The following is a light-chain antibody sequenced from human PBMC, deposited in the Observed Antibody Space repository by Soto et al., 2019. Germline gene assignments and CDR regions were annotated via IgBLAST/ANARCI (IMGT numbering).Light chain of an antibody. Sequence: QSALTQPPAASGSPGQSVTMSCTGTSSDVGGYNYVSWYQQHPGKAPKLLIYEVSKRPSGVPDRFSGSKSGNTASLTVSGLQPEDEADYYCSSNAGSNVVFGGGTKVTVL. J-gene: IGLJ2*01. CDR2: EVS. V-gene: IGLV2-8*01. CDR1: SSDVGGYNY. CDR3: SSNAGSNVV.